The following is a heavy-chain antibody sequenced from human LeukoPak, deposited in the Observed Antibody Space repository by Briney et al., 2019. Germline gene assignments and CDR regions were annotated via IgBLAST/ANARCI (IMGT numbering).Heavy chain of an antibody. CDR3: ARVGIFGVVGEYYYYMDV. V-gene: IGHV1-69*05. D-gene: IGHD3-3*01. CDR1: GGTFSSYA. CDR2: IIPIFGTA. J-gene: IGHJ6*03. Sequence: SVKVSCKASGGTFSSYAISWVRQAPGQGLEWMGGIIPIFGTANYAQKFQGRVTITTDESTSTAYMELSSLRSEDTAVYYCARVGIFGVVGEYYYYMDVWGKGTTVTVSS.